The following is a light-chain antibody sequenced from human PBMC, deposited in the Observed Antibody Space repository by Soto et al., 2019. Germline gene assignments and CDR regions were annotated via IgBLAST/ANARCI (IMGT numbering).Light chain of an antibody. CDR1: HRVSSSY. Sequence: EIALTQSPGTLSLSPGEIATLSCRAGHRVSSSYLAWYQQKTGQAPRLLIDGASSRATGIPDRFSGSGSGTDFTLTISRLEPEDFAVYYCQQYGSSPTYTFGQGTKLEIK. CDR2: GAS. J-gene: IGKJ2*01. V-gene: IGKV3-20*01. CDR3: QQYGSSPTYT.